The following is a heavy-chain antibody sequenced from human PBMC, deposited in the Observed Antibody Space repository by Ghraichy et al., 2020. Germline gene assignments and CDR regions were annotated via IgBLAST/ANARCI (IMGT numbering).Heavy chain of an antibody. D-gene: IGHD2-2*01. CDR2: IYYSGST. Sequence: SETLSLTCTVSGGSISSGDYYWSWIRQPPEKGLEWIGYIYYSGSTYYNPSLKSRVTISVDTSKNQFSLKLSSVTAADTAVYYCARQIIVVVPAETKDAFDIWGQGTMVTVSS. CDR1: GGSISSGDYY. J-gene: IGHJ3*02. V-gene: IGHV4-30-4*01. CDR3: ARQIIVVVPAETKDAFDI.